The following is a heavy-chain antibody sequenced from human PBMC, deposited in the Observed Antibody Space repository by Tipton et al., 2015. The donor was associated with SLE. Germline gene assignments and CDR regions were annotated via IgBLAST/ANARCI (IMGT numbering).Heavy chain of an antibody. CDR3: ARDPTGTTDASDAFDM. J-gene: IGHJ3*02. Sequence: SLRLSCAASGITFSSYAMHWVRQAPGKGLEWVAVISYDGSNKYYADSVKGRFTISRDNSKNTLYLQMSSLRAEDTALYYCARDPTGTTDASDAFDMWGQGTRVTVSS. CDR2: ISYDGSNK. D-gene: IGHD1-1*01. CDR1: GITFSSYA. V-gene: IGHV3-30*04.